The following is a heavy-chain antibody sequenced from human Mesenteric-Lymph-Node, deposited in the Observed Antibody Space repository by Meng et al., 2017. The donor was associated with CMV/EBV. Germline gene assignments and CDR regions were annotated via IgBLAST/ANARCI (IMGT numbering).Heavy chain of an antibody. Sequence: SETLSLTCTVSGGSVSSGSYYWSWIRQPPGKGLEWIGYIYYSGSTNYNPSLKSRVTISVDTSKNQFSLKLSSVTAADTAVYYCARAWRDYYYYGMDVWGQGTTVTVSS. CDR3: ARAWRDYYYYGMDV. CDR2: IYYSGST. J-gene: IGHJ6*02. CDR1: GGSVSSGSYY. D-gene: IGHD1-1*01. V-gene: IGHV4-61*01.